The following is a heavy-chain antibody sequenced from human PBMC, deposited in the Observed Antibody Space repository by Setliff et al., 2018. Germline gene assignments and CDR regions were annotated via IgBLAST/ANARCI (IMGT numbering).Heavy chain of an antibody. CDR3: AADSRQVRAEY. V-gene: IGHV7-4-1*02. J-gene: IGHJ4*02. CDR1: GYSFASYP. CDR2: INTNTRNP. Sequence: ASVKVSCKASGYSFASYPMNWVRQAPGQGLEWMGWINTNTRNPTYAQGFAGRFVFSLDTSVSTAYLQISSLKAEDTAVYYCAADSRQVRAEYWGQGTQVTVSS.